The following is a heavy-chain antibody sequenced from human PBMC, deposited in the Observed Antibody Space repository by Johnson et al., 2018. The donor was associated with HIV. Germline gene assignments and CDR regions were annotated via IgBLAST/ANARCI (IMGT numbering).Heavy chain of an antibody. V-gene: IGHV3-33*01. Sequence: VLLVESGGGVVQPGRSLRLSCAASGFTFNSYGMDWVRQAPGKGLEWVAFIRYDGSSKYYADSVKGRFTISRDNSKNTLYLQMNSMRAEDTAVYYCARDRTYCSGGSCYFDAFDIWGQGTMVTGSS. CDR3: ARDRTYCSGGSCYFDAFDI. CDR1: GFTFNSYG. J-gene: IGHJ3*02. CDR2: IRYDGSSK. D-gene: IGHD2-15*01.